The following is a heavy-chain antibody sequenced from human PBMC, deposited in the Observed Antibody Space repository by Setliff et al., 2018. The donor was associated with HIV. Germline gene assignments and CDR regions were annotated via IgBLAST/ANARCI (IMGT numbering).Heavy chain of an antibody. J-gene: IGHJ5*02. CDR2: IYPGDSDA. D-gene: IGHD4-4*01. Sequence: GESLKISCRASGYDVTRYWIGWVRQMPGQGLEWMGVIYPGDSDARYSPSFQDQVTMSADKSISTAYLQWSSLKASDTGMYFCARAPNSPSYSNVFFVDHWGQGTLVTVSS. V-gene: IGHV5-51*01. CDR3: ARAPNSPSYSNVFFVDH. CDR1: GYDVTRYW.